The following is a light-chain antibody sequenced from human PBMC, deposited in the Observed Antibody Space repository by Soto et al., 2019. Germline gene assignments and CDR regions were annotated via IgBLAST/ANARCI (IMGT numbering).Light chain of an antibody. J-gene: IGKJ5*01. Sequence: EVLMTRSPWTLSVSPGARATLSCRGSESVSSNLAWYQQKPGQAPRLLIYGASTRATGIPARFSGSGSGTEFTLTISSLQSEDFAVYYCQQYNNWPPGITFGQGTRLEIK. CDR1: ESVSSN. CDR3: QQYNNWPPGIT. CDR2: GAS. V-gene: IGKV3-15*01.